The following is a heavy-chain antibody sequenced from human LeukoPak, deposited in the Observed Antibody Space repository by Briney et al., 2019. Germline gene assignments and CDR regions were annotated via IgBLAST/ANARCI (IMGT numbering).Heavy chain of an antibody. CDR3: ATAPDCSSTSCYAYYYYGMDV. V-gene: IGHV1-18*01. CDR1: GYTFTIYG. J-gene: IGHJ6*02. D-gene: IGHD2-2*01. CDR2: ISAYNGNT. Sequence: EASVKVSCKASGYTFTIYGISWVRQAPGQGLEWMGWISAYNGNTNYAQKLQGRVTMTTDTSTSTAYMELRSLRSDDTAVYYCATAPDCSSTSCYAYYYYGMDVWGQGTTVTVSS.